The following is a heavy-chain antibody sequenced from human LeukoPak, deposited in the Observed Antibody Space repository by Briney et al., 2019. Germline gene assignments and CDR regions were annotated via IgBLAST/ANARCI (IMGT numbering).Heavy chain of an antibody. CDR2: INHRGST. Sequence: SETLSLTCAVYGGPFTGYYWSWIRQSPDKGLEWLGEINHRGSTNYNSSLKSRLTISADTSKTQFSLHLSPVTAADTAVYYCAKVYSSSPQDAFAVWGQGTMVTVSS. V-gene: IGHV4-34*01. CDR1: GGPFTGYY. J-gene: IGHJ3*01. CDR3: AKVYSSSPQDAFAV. D-gene: IGHD3-22*01.